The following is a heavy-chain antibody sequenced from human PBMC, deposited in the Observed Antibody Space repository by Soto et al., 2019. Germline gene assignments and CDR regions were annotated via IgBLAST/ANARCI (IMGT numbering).Heavy chain of an antibody. CDR3: AKGRYDFWSPYYFDS. D-gene: IGHD3-3*01. CDR2: ITWNSRVL. CDR1: GLNFDDFA. Sequence: LRLSCVGTGLNFDDFAMHWVRQAPGKGLEWVSGITWNSRVLAYADSVKGRFTISRDNARNSLYLQMDSLRDEDTTLYYCAKGRYDFWSPYYFDSWGQGTLVTVSS. V-gene: IGHV3-9*01. J-gene: IGHJ4*02.